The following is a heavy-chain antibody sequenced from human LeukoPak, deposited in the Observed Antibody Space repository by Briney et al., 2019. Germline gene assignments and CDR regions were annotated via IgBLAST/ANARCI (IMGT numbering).Heavy chain of an antibody. V-gene: IGHV4-59*01. Sequence: SSETLSLTCTVSGGSISSYYWGWIRQPPGKGLEWIGYIYYSGSTNYNPSLKSRVTISVNTSKNQFSLKLSSVTAADTAVYYCARVPRDGYAVDYWGQGTLVTVSS. J-gene: IGHJ4*02. D-gene: IGHD5-24*01. CDR1: GGSISSYY. CDR3: ARVPRDGYAVDY. CDR2: IYYSGST.